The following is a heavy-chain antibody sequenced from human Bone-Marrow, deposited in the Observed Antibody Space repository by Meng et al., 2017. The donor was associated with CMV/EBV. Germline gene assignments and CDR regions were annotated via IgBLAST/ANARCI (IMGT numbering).Heavy chain of an antibody. V-gene: IGHV1-46*01. CDR1: GYPFTSYY. CDR3: ARLTRAARHYYHYGMDV. J-gene: IGHJ6*02. Sequence: SVKVSCKASGYPFTSYYTHWVRQAPGQGLEWMGIINPSGGSTSYAQKFQGRVTMTRDTSTSTVYMELSSLKSEDTAVYYCARLTRAARHYYHYGMDVWGQGTTVTVSS. CDR2: INPSGGST. D-gene: IGHD6-6*01.